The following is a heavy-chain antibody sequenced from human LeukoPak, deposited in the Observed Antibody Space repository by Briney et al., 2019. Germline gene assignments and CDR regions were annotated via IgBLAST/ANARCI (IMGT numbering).Heavy chain of an antibody. J-gene: IGHJ5*02. Sequence: GGSLRLSCAASGFTFSSYWMSWVRQAPGKGLEWVVNINQDGSEKYYVDSVKGRFTISRDNAKNSLYLQMNSLRAEDTAVYYCAREGCSGGSCYHNWFDPWGQGTLVTVSS. CDR1: GFTFSSYW. CDR2: INQDGSEK. D-gene: IGHD2-15*01. V-gene: IGHV3-7*01. CDR3: AREGCSGGSCYHNWFDP.